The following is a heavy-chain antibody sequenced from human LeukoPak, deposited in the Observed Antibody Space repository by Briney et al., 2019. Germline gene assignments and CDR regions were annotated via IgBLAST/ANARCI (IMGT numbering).Heavy chain of an antibody. CDR1: GFTFSSFW. V-gene: IGHV3-7*01. D-gene: IGHD3-9*01. CDR2: IKQDGSET. J-gene: IGHJ6*03. Sequence: AGGSLRLSCAASGFTFSSFWMSWVRQAPGKGLEWVANIKQDGSETYYVDSVKGRFTISRDNAKSSLYLQMNSLRAEDTAVYYCARDPLTLYNYYMDVWGKGTTVTVSS. CDR3: ARDPLTLYNYYMDV.